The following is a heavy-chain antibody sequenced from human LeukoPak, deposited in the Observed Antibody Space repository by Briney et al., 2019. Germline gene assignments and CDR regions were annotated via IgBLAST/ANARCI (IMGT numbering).Heavy chain of an antibody. CDR1: GSMSNHF. CDR3: ATRPAGNTRAAIFDF. Sequence: PSETLSLTCTVFGSMSNHFWSWIRQPPGKGLEWIGYTYDSGATDYNPSLKSRVTMSVDTSANQFSLKLSSVTTADTAVYYCATRPAGNTRAAIFDFWSRGTLVTVSS. CDR2: TYDSGAT. V-gene: IGHV4-59*11. D-gene: IGHD6-6*01. J-gene: IGHJ5*01.